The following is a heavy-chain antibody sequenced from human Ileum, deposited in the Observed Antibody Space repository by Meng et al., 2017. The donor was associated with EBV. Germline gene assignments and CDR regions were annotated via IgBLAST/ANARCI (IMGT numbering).Heavy chain of an antibody. D-gene: IGHD3-22*01. CDR1: GDSVSSNSAA. Sequence: QVKLHRSGPGLVKPTQSLTLTWAISGDSVSSNSAAWNWIRQSPSRGLEWLGRTYYRSNCYNDYAVSVKSRITINPDTSKNQFSLQLNSVTPEDTAVYYCARDSSSSAYSPFDYWGQGTLVTVSS. V-gene: IGHV6-1*01. CDR2: TYYRSNCYN. J-gene: IGHJ4*02. CDR3: ARDSSSSAYSPFDY.